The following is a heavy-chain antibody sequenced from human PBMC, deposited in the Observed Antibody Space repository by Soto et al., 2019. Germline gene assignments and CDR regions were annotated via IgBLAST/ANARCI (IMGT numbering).Heavy chain of an antibody. CDR2: ISAYNGNT. V-gene: IGHV1-18*01. CDR1: GYTFTSYG. CDR3: ARDLALFIAAAGPQGDD. Sequence: QVQLVQSGAEVKKPGASVKVSCKASGYTFTSYGISWVRQAPGQGLEWMGWISAYNGNTNYAQKLQGRVTMTTDTPTSTAYMGLRSLRSDDTAVYYCARDLALFIAAAGPQGDDWGQGTLVTVSS. D-gene: IGHD6-13*01. J-gene: IGHJ4*02.